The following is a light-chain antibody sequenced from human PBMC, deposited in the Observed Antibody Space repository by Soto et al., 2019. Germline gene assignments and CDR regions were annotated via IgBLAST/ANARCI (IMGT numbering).Light chain of an antibody. CDR2: DAS. V-gene: IGKV1-5*01. J-gene: IGKJ5*01. CDR1: QNSRNW. Sequence: QMTQFSSTLSASVGEGVTVTCRASQNSRNWLAWYQQKPGKAPNTLIYDASSLKSGVPARFSGSGSGTEFTLTISSLQPDDFATYYRKQYNTYSTFGKGTRLEIK. CDR3: KQYNTYST.